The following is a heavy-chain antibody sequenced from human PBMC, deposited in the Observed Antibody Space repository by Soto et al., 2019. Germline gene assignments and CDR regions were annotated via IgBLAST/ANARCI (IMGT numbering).Heavy chain of an antibody. CDR3: AGDVGATGD. CDR1: GYTFTSYA. D-gene: IGHD1-26*01. CDR2: INAGNGNT. Sequence: QVQLVQSGAEVKKPGASVKVSCKASGYTFTSYAMHWVRQAPGQRLEWMGWINAGNGNTKYSQKFQGRVTITRDTSARTAYMELSRLGSEDTAGYYCAGDVGATGDWGQGTLVTVSS. J-gene: IGHJ4*02. V-gene: IGHV1-3*01.